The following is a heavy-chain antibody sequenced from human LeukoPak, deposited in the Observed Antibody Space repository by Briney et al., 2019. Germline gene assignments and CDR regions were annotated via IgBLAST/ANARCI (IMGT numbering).Heavy chain of an antibody. CDR3: ARAVDTAMGRLGRYYGMDV. V-gene: IGHV1-46*01. CDR2: INPSGGST. Sequence: ASVKVSCKASGYTFTGYYMHWVRQAPGQGLEWMGIINPSGGSTSYAQKFQGRVTMTRDTSTSTVYMELSSLRSEDTAVYYCARAVDTAMGRLGRYYGMDVWGQGTTVTVSS. CDR1: GYTFTGYY. D-gene: IGHD5-18*01. J-gene: IGHJ6*02.